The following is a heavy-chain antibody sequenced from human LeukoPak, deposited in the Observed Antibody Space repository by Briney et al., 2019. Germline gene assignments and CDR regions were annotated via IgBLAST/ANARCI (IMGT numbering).Heavy chain of an antibody. J-gene: IGHJ4*02. CDR1: GGSFSGYY. V-gene: IGHV4-34*01. D-gene: IGHD3-9*01. CDR2: INHSRST. CDR3: ARGGVRYFDWLLSGYYFDY. Sequence: SETLSLTCAVYGGSFSGYYWSWIRQPPGKGLEWIGEINHSRSTNYNPSLKSRVTISVDTSKNQFSLKLSSVTAADTAVYYCARGGVRYFDWLLSGYYFDYWGQGTLVTVSS.